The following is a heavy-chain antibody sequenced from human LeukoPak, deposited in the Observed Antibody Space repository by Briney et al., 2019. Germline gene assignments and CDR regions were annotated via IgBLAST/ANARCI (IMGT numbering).Heavy chain of an antibody. D-gene: IGHD2-2*01. CDR2: IIPIFGTA. J-gene: IGHJ3*02. CDR3: AREMDVVVRQLAHYAFDI. V-gene: IGHV1-69*13. Sequence: GASVKVSCKASGGTFSSYAISWVRQAPGQGLEWMGGIIPIFGTANYAQKFQGRVTITADESTSTAYMELSSLRSEDTAVYYCAREMDVVVRQLAHYAFDIWGQGTVVTVSS. CDR1: GGTFSSYA.